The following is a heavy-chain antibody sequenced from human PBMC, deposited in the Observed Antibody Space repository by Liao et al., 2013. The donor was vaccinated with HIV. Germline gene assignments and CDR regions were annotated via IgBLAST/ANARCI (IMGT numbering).Heavy chain of an antibody. CDR2: IYTSGST. J-gene: IGHJ4*02. Sequence: QVQLQESGPGLVKPSETLSLTCTVSGGSVSNYYWTWIRQPAGKGLEWIGRIYTSGSTNYNPSLKSRVTMSVDTSKNQFSLKLSSVTAADTALYYCARPGITVAGYRSGFDYWGQGSLVTVSS. CDR3: ARPGITVAGYRSGFDY. V-gene: IGHV4-4*07. CDR1: GGSVSNYY. D-gene: IGHD6-19*01.